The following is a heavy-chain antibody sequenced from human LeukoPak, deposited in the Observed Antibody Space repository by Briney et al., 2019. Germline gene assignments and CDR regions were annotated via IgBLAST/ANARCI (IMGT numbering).Heavy chain of an antibody. CDR2: INHSGST. CDR3: AREDQMGSGFPFDY. Sequence: SETLSLTCAVSGGSISSSSYYWSWIRQPPGKGLEWIGEINHSGSTNYNPSLKSRVTISVDTSKNQFSLKLSSVTAADTAVYYCAREDQMGSGFPFDYWGQGTLVTVSS. CDR1: GGSISSSSYY. V-gene: IGHV4-39*07. J-gene: IGHJ4*02. D-gene: IGHD6-19*01.